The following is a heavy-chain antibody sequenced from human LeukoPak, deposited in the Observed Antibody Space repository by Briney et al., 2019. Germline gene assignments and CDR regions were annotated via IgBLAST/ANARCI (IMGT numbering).Heavy chain of an antibody. J-gene: IGHJ3*02. CDR3: ASPKTLRFLEWLSQPDAFDI. Sequence: ASVKVSCKASGYTFTSYDINWVRQATGQGLEWMGWMNPNSGNTGYAQKFQGRVTITTDESTSTAYMELSSLRSEDTAVYYCASPKTLRFLEWLSQPDAFDIWGQGTMVTVSS. CDR1: GYTFTSYD. CDR2: MNPNSGNT. V-gene: IGHV1-8*01. D-gene: IGHD3-3*01.